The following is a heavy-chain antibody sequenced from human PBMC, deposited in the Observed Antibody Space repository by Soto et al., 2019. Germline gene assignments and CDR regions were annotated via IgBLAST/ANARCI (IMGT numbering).Heavy chain of an antibody. CDR2: IYPTNSDT. CDR3: ARRYCGSGICYYFDY. CDR1: GYSFTSHW. Sequence: GESLKISCKGSGYSFTSHWIGWVRQMPGKGLEWMGIIYPTNSDTRYSPSFQGQVAISADKSINTAYLQWSSLEASDTAIYYCARRYCGSGICYYFDYWGQGTQVTVSS. V-gene: IGHV5-51*01. D-gene: IGHD2-15*01. J-gene: IGHJ4*02.